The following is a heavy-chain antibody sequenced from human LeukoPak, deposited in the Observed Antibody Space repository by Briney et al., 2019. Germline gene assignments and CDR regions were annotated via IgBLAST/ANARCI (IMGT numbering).Heavy chain of an antibody. CDR1: GFTFSSYA. V-gene: IGHV3-23*01. D-gene: IGHD6-13*01. Sequence: PGGSLRLSCAASGFTFSSYAMSWVRQAPGKGLEWVSAISGSGGSTYYADSVKGRFTISRDNSKNTLYLQMNSLGAEDTAVYYCAKEIIGSSSWYSPAFDIWGQGTMVTVSS. CDR3: AKEIIGSSSWYSPAFDI. J-gene: IGHJ3*02. CDR2: ISGSGGST.